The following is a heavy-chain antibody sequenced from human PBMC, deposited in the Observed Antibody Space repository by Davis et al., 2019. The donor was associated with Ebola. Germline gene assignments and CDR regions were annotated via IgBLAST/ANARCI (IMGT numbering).Heavy chain of an antibody. CDR2: INPSGGST. J-gene: IGHJ2*01. CDR1: GYTFTSYY. V-gene: IGHV1-46*01. CDR3: ARSGRPYWYFDL. Sequence: ASVKVSCKASGYTFTSYYMHWVRQAPGQGLEWMGIINPSGGSTSYAQKFQGRVTMTRDTSTSTVYMELSSLRSDDTAVYYCARSGRPYWYFDLWGRGTLVTVSS.